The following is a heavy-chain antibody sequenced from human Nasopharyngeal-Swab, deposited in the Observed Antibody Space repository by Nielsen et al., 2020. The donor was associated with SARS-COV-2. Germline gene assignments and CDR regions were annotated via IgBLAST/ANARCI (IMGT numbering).Heavy chain of an antibody. CDR1: GGSISSYY. CDR3: ATSTISNLYYYYGMDV. Sequence: SETLSLTCTVSGGSISSYYWSWIRQPPGKGLEWIGYIYYSGSTNYHPSLKSRVTISVDTSKNQFSLKLSSVTAADTAVYYCATSTISNLYYYYGMDVWGQGTTVTVSS. CDR2: IYYSGST. J-gene: IGHJ6*02. V-gene: IGHV4-59*01. D-gene: IGHD3-9*01.